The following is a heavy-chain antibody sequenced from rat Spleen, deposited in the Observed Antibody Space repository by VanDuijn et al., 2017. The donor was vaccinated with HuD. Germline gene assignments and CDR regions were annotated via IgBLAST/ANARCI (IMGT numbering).Heavy chain of an antibody. J-gene: IGHJ2*01. V-gene: IGHV3-3*01. CDR2: INGAGNT. CDR1: VYSITSSYR. Sequence: EMQLQESGPGLVKPSQSLSLTCSVTVYSITSSYRWNWIRKFPGNKLEWMGYINGAGNTTYNPSLKSRISITRDTSKNQFFLQVNSVTTEDTATYYCARREYGGFFGYFDYWGQGVMVTVSS. D-gene: IGHD1-11*01. CDR3: ARREYGGFFGYFDY.